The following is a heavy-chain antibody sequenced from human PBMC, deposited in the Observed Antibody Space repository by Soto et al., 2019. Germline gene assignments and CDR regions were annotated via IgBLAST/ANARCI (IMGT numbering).Heavy chain of an antibody. D-gene: IGHD2-15*01. CDR1: GFTFSSYA. J-gene: IGHJ2*01. Sequence: GGSLRLSCAASGFTFSSYAMSWVRQAPGKGLEWVSAISGSGGSTYYADSVKGRFTISRDNSKNTLYLQMNSLRAEDTAVYYCATLVLGYCSGGSCYPDWYFDLWGRGTLVTVSS. CDR3: ATLVLGYCSGGSCYPDWYFDL. CDR2: ISGSGGST. V-gene: IGHV3-23*01.